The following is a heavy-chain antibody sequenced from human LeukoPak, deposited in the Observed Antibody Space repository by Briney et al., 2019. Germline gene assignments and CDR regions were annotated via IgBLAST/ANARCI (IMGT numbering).Heavy chain of an antibody. V-gene: IGHV1-8*01. CDR2: MNPNSGNT. CDR3: ARLSAAAGDY. J-gene: IGHJ4*02. CDR1: GYTFTSYD. D-gene: IGHD6-13*01. Sequence: ASVKVSCKASGYTFTSYDINWVRQATGQGLEWMGWMNPNSGNTGYAQKFQGRVTITADKSTSTAYMELSSLRSEDTAVYYCARLSAAAGDYWGQGTLVTVSS.